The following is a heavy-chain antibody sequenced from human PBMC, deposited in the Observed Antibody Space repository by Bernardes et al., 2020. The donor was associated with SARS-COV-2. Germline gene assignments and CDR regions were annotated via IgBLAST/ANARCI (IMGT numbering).Heavy chain of an antibody. CDR2: ISYNGDT. CDR3: ARALSSESSSLSNFDF. J-gene: IGHJ4*02. D-gene: IGHD6-13*01. V-gene: IGHV4-59*01. Sequence: SETLSLTCAVSGGSLTNYYWAWIRQPPGKGLEWVGYISYNGDTNHNPTLKSRVTVSVDTSRNQFSLKLTAVTAADTAVYYCARALSSESSSLSNFDFWGQGILVTVSS. CDR1: GGSLTNYY.